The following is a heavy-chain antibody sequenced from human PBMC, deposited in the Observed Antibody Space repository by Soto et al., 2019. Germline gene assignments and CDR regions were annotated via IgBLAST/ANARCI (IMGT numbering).Heavy chain of an antibody. V-gene: IGHV1-69*01. J-gene: IGHJ5*02. CDR2: IIPMFWTT. D-gene: IGHD2-8*02. Sequence: QVQLVQSGAEVKKPGSSVTVSCKASGVIFKNYAFSWVRQAPGQGLEWMGGIIPMFWTTNSAQSFQDRVTITADESTSTVYLELSSLRSDDTAIYYCARGIADIQTGGNWFDPWGQGTLVTVSS. CDR3: ARGIADIQTGGNWFDP. CDR1: GVIFKNYA.